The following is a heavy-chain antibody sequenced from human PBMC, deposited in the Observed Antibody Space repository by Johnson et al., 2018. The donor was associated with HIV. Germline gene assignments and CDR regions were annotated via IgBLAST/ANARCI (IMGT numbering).Heavy chain of an antibody. V-gene: IGHV3-30*04. D-gene: IGHD6-19*01. CDR2: MSSDGSIT. Sequence: QMLLVESGGGVVQPGRSLRLSCAASAFTFSSYAMHWVRQAPGKGLEWVAVMSSDGSITYFADSVQGRFTISRDNSKHTLYLQMNSLRAEDTAVYYCAKERRQSRAFDIWGQGTMVTVSS. CDR3: AKERRQSRAFDI. CDR1: AFTFSSYA. J-gene: IGHJ3*02.